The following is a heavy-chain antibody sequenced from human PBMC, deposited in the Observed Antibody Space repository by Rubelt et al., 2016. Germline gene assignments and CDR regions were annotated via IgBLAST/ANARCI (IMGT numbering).Heavy chain of an antibody. CDR3: SANYYYGMDV. V-gene: IGHV3-30*03. J-gene: IGHJ6*02. CDR2: ISYDGSNK. CDR1: GFTFSSYG. Sequence: QVQLVESGGGVVQPGRSLRLSCAASGFTFSSYGMHWVRQAPGKGLEWVAVISYDGSNKYYADSWKGRFTISRDNSKNTLYLQMNSLRAEDTAVYYCSANYYYGMDVWGQGTTVTVSS.